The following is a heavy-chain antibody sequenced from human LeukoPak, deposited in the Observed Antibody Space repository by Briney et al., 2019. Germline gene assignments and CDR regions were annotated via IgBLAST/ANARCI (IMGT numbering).Heavy chain of an antibody. CDR3: ARGGGWDV. CDR2: INHNGNVN. J-gene: IGHJ6*03. Sequence: PGGSLRLSCAASGFTFSSYWMNWARQAPGKGLEWVASINHNGNVNYYVDSVKGRFTISRDNAKNSLYLQMSNLRAEDTAVYFWARGGGWDVWGKGATVTAS. V-gene: IGHV3-7*03. D-gene: IGHD3-16*01. CDR1: GFTFSSYW.